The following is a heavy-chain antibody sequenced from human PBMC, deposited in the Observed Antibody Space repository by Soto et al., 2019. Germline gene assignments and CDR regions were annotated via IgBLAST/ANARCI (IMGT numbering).Heavy chain of an antibody. D-gene: IGHD2-15*01. CDR1: GSLFSRYS. CDR2: LHSGHSSA. Sequence: GESLTMSFNGSGSLFSRYSIGWVRQMPGKGLEWVGNLHSGHSSATYSPSFQGHVTISVDKSINTAYLQWSSLKASDTALYYCGTWPRSPGSDYWGQGTLATVS. CDR3: GTWPRSPGSDY. J-gene: IGHJ4*02. V-gene: IGHV5-51*01.